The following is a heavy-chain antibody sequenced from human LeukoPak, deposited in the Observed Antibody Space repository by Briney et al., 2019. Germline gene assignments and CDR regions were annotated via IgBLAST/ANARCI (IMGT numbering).Heavy chain of an antibody. CDR2: ISGTAENT. V-gene: IGHV3-23*01. CDR1: GFIFSSYP. Sequence: GGSLRLSCAASGFIFSSYPMSWVRQAPGKGLEWVSAISGTAENTYYADSVKGRFSISRDNFRNTVHLQMNSLRPEDTAVYYCANQRGGFWGQGTLVTVSS. D-gene: IGHD3-10*01. CDR3: ANQRGGF. J-gene: IGHJ4*02.